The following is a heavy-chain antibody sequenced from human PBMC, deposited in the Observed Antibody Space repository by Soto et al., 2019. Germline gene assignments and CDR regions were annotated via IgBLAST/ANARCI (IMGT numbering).Heavy chain of an antibody. CDR3: ARGGFRRGNYYIFDY. D-gene: IGHD3-22*01. CDR1: AGSSSRQS. Sequence: SEARSLTWAVYAGSSSRQSWTWIRQLLGKVLEWIGEINPSGTTTYNPSLKSRVTISVDTSRDQFSLRLSSVTAADTAVYFCARGGFRRGNYYIFDYWGQGALVTVS. CDR2: INPSGTT. V-gene: IGHV4-34*01. J-gene: IGHJ4*02.